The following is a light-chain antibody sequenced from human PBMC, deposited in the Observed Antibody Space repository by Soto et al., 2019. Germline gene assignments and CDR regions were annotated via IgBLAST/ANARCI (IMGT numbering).Light chain of an antibody. CDR2: DAS. J-gene: IGKJ1*01. CDR1: QDIATY. CDR3: QQYDNLPPTWT. V-gene: IGKV1-33*01. Sequence: DIQMTQSPSSLSASVGHRVTITCQASQDIATYLNWDQEKPGKAPNLLIYDASNLETGVPSRFSVGGSGTHFTFTISNLHPEDIATYYCQQYDNLPPTWTFGQGTKVEIE.